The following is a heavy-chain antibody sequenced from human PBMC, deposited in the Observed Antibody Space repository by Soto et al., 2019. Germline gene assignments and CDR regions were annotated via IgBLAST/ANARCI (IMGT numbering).Heavy chain of an antibody. D-gene: IGHD3-10*01. J-gene: IGHJ4*02. V-gene: IGHV3-48*01. CDR3: EKGRPGSYFPYYFDY. Sequence: GGALRSSSATSGFTFRSDSITWERQAPGKGLEWVSYISSSSSTIYYADSVKGRFTISRDNAKNSLYLQMNSLRAEDTAVYYCEKGRPGSYFPYYFDYWGQGTLVTVSS. CDR1: GFTFRSDS. CDR2: ISSSSSTI.